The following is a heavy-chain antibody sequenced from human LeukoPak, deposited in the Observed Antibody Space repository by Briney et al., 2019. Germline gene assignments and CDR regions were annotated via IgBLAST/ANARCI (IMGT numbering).Heavy chain of an antibody. D-gene: IGHD3-22*01. Sequence: SETLSLTCAVYGGSFSGYYWSWIRQPPGKGLEWIGEINHSGSTNYNPSLKSRVTISVDTSKNQFSLKLSSVTAADTAVYYCARYPLHPPRTYCYDSSGYYGFYAFDIWGQGTMVTVSS. CDR1: GGSFSGYY. CDR2: INHSGST. V-gene: IGHV4-34*01. CDR3: ARYPLHPPRTYCYDSSGYYGFYAFDI. J-gene: IGHJ3*02.